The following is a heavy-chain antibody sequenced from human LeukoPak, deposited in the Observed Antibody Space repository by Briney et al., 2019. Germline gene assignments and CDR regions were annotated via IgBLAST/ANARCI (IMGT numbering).Heavy chain of an antibody. Sequence: SETLSLTCTVSGGSISTYYWNWIRQPPGKGLEWIGYIYHSGSTNYNPSLQSRVTISVDTSKNQFSLNLNSATAADTAVYYCARGGAARLHFQNWGQGTLVTVSS. CDR3: ARGGAARLHFQN. CDR2: IYHSGST. CDR1: GGSISTYY. J-gene: IGHJ1*01. V-gene: IGHV4-59*01. D-gene: IGHD6-6*01.